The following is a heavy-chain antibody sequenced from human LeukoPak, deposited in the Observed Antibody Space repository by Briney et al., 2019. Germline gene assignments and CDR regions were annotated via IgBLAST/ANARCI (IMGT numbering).Heavy chain of an antibody. D-gene: IGHD4-17*01. CDR2: ISLDGSNK. Sequence: GGSLRLSCAASGFTFSRYWMFWVRQAPGKGLEWVALISLDGSNKYYADSVKGRFTISRDNSKNTLYLQMNSLRGEDTAVYYCARVSSYGDYVGPFDYWGQGTLVTVSS. CDR1: GFTFSRYW. CDR3: ARVSSYGDYVGPFDY. J-gene: IGHJ4*02. V-gene: IGHV3-30*03.